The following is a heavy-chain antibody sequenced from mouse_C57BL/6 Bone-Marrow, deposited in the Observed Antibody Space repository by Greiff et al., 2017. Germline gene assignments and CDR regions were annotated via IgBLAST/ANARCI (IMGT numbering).Heavy chain of an antibody. V-gene: IGHV5-6*01. CDR3: ARDGNPFAY. Sequence: EVQLVESGGDLVKPGGSLKLSCAASGFTFSRYGMSWVRQTPDKRLEWVATISSGGSYTYYPDSVKGRFTISRDNAKNTLYLQMSSLKSEDTAMYYCARDGNPFAYWCQGTLVTVSA. D-gene: IGHD2-1*01. J-gene: IGHJ3*01. CDR1: GFTFSRYG. CDR2: ISSGGSYT.